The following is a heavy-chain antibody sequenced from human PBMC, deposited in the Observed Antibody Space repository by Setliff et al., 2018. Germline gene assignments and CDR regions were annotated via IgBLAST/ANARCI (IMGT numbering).Heavy chain of an antibody. V-gene: IGHV4-39*07. D-gene: IGHD3-3*01. CDR2: IYYSGST. Sequence: SETLSLTCTVSGGSISSSSYYWGWIRQPPGKGLEWIGSIYYSGSTYYNPSLKSRVTISVDTSKNQFSPKLSSVTAADTAVYYRARRETYYNFWSGYYAYWGQGTLVTVSS. J-gene: IGHJ4*02. CDR3: ARRETYYNFWSGYYAY. CDR1: GGSISSSSYY.